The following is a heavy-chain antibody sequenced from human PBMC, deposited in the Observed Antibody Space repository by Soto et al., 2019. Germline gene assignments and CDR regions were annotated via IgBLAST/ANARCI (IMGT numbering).Heavy chain of an antibody. CDR2: IYYRGST. CDR1: GGSISNYY. D-gene: IGHD2-2*01. Sequence: QVQLQESGPRLVKPSETLSLTCIVSGGSISNYYWSWIRQPPGKGLEWIGYIYYRGSTNYNPSLQSLVTISVDTSKNQFSLKLSSVTAADTAVYYCARAVLPATAPFDYWGQGTLVTVSS. CDR3: ARAVLPATAPFDY. V-gene: IGHV4-59*01. J-gene: IGHJ4*02.